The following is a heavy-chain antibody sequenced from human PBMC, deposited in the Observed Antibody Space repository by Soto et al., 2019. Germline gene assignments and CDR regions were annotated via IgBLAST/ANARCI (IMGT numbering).Heavy chain of an antibody. CDR3: ARANYDFWSGYSNYFGIDV. CDR1: GFTFSNYT. CDR2: ISSSSLYI. J-gene: IGHJ6*02. D-gene: IGHD3-3*01. Sequence: EVQLVESGGGLVKPGGSLRVSCAASGFTFSNYTMNWVRQAPGKGLEWVSAISSSSLYIYYADSVKGRFTISRDNAKNSLYLQMNSLGAEDTAVYYCARANYDFWSGYSNYFGIDVWGQGTTVTLSS. V-gene: IGHV3-21*01.